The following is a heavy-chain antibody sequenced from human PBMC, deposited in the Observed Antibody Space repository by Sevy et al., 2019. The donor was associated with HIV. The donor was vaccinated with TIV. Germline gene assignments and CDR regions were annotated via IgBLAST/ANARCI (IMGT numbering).Heavy chain of an antibody. D-gene: IGHD3-22*01. CDR2: ISGSGGST. V-gene: IGHV3-23*01. Sequence: GSLRLSCATSGVTISNYAMNWVRQAPGKGLEWVSGISGSGGSTYYADSVKGRFTISRDKSKNTLYLQMNSLRAEDTAVYYCAKDSYFDNTLFDYWGQGTLVTVSS. J-gene: IGHJ4*02. CDR3: AKDSYFDNTLFDY. CDR1: GVTISNYA.